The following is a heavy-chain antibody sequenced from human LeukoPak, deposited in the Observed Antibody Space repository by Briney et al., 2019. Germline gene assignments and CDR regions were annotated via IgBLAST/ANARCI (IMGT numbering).Heavy chain of an antibody. CDR1: GITFSNYG. V-gene: IGHV3-7*01. CDR3: ATEPGIGYAFDI. Sequence: GGPLRLSCAASGITFSNYGMSWVRQAPGKGLEWVANINPDGGEKNYAHSLKGRFTISRDNAKNSLYLQMNSLRAEDMAVYYCATEPGIGYAFDIWGQGRMVTVSS. D-gene: IGHD3-10*01. J-gene: IGHJ3*02. CDR2: INPDGGEK.